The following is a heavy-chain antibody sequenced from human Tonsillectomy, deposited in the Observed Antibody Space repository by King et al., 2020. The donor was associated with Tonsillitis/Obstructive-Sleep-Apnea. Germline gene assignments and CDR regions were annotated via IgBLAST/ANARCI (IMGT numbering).Heavy chain of an antibody. J-gene: IGHJ6*02. Sequence: VQLVESGGGVVQPGRSLRLSCAASGFIFSNYGMNWVRQAPGKGLEWVAIIWYDGSNKYYADSVKGRFTISRDNSKNTLYLQMNSLRAEDTAVYYCARGCSSTSCSPYYSPYGMDVWGQGTTVTVSS. D-gene: IGHD2-2*01. CDR3: ARGCSSTSCSPYYSPYGMDV. CDR2: IWYDGSNK. CDR1: GFIFSNYG. V-gene: IGHV3-33*01.